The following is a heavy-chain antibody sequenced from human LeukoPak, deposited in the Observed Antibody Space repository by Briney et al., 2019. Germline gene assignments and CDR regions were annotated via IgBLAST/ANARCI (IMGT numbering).Heavy chain of an antibody. CDR1: GGSISSYY. CDR2: INHSGST. V-gene: IGHV4-34*01. J-gene: IGHJ4*02. CDR3: ARATVLDY. D-gene: IGHD3-10*01. Sequence: PSETLSLTCTVSGGSISSYYWSWIRQPPGKGLEWIGEINHSGSTNYNPSLKSRVTISVDTSKNQFSLKLSSVTAADTAVYYCARATVLDYWGQGTLVTVSS.